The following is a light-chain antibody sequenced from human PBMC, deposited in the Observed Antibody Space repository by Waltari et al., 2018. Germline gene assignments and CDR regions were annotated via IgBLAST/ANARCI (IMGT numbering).Light chain of an antibody. CDR2: GAS. J-gene: IGKJ1*01. CDR1: QSVSSN. Sequence: EIVITQPPATLSVSPGERATLSCRASQSVSSNLAWYQQKPGQAPRLLIYGASTRATGIPARFSGSGSGTEFTLTISSLQSEDFAVYYCQQYNNWLTFGQGTKVEIK. V-gene: IGKV3-15*01. CDR3: QQYNNWLT.